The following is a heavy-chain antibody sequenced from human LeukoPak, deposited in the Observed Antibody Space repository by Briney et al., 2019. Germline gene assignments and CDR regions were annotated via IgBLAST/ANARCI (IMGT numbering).Heavy chain of an antibody. CDR1: GFTFSDYW. CDR2: INTDGSIT. V-gene: IGHV3-74*01. D-gene: IGHD3-10*01. Sequence: GGSLRLSCAASGFTFSDYWIHWVRQAPGKGLVWVSRINTDGSITNYADSVKGRFSISRDNAKNTLYLQMSSLRAEDTAVYYCARDRGPRTGFMFRKAYNNGGQGTLVTVS. J-gene: IGHJ4*02. CDR3: ARDRGPRTGFMFRKAYNN.